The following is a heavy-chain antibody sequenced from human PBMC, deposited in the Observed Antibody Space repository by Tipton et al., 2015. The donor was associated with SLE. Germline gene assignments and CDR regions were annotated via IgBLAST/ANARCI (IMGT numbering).Heavy chain of an antibody. CDR3: ARTTDYRFGHIDS. D-gene: IGHD4-11*01. CDR2: IYYRGNT. Sequence: TLSLTCSVSRGLINSLYWNWIRQSPGKGLEWIGYIYYRGNTNYNPSFKDRVTISVDTSRNQFSLSLTSLTAADMAVYYCARTTDYRFGHIDSWGQGTLVTVS. J-gene: IGHJ4*02. CDR1: RGLINSLY. V-gene: IGHV4-59*11.